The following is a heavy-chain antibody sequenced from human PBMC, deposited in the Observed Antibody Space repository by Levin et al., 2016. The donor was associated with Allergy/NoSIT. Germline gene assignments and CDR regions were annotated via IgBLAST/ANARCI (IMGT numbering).Heavy chain of an antibody. Sequence: GGSLRLSCAASGFTFDDYAMHWVRQAPGKGLEWVSAISGSGGSTYYADSVKGRFTISRDNSKNTLYLQMNSLRAEDTAVYYCAKDPLPYYDFWSGSDYWGQGTLVTVSS. CDR2: ISGSGGST. J-gene: IGHJ4*02. D-gene: IGHD3-3*01. V-gene: IGHV3-23*01. CDR1: GFTFDDYA. CDR3: AKDPLPYYDFWSGSDY.